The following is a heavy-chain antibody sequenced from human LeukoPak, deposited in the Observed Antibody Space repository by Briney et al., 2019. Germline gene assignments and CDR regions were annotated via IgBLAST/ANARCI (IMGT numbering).Heavy chain of an antibody. Sequence: WETLSLTCTVSGASISSDYWSWIRRPPGKGLEWIGSIYDSGSTYYNPSLKSRVTISVDTSKNQFSLKLSSVTAADTAVYYCASPCYYDSSGHWSFDIWGQGTMVTVSS. CDR3: ASPCYYDSSGHWSFDI. V-gene: IGHV4-39*01. D-gene: IGHD3-22*01. CDR2: IYDSGST. CDR1: GASISSDY. J-gene: IGHJ3*02.